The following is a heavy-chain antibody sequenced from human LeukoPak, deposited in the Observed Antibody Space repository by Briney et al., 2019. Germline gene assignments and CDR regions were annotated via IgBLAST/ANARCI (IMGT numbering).Heavy chain of an antibody. D-gene: IGHD5-12*01. V-gene: IGHV3-7*01. CDR3: VRDGGVNGYDLLDY. CDR1: GFTFSNYW. J-gene: IGHJ4*02. CDR2: INQDGSEE. Sequence: PGGSLRLSCAASGFTFSNYWMTWVRQAPGKGLEWVAHINQDGSEEHYMDSAKARFTISRDNAKNSLSLQMNSLRAEDTAVYYCVRDGGVNGYDLLDYWGQGTLVTVSS.